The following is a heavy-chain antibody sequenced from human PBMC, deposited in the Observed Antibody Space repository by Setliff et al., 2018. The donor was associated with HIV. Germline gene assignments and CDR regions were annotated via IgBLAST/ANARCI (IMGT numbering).Heavy chain of an antibody. D-gene: IGHD3-16*01. CDR2: IDYSEST. CDR3: ARHNVITYGGLLFDYYYYGLDV. CDR1: GGSINDQY. V-gene: IGHV4-59*11. Sequence: PSETLSLTCTVPGGSINDQYFSWIRQPPGKGLEWIGSIDYSESTKYNPSLNSRGTISLDKPKNELFLKLTSVTAADTAVYYCARHNVITYGGLLFDYYYYGLDVWGHGTTVTVSS. J-gene: IGHJ6*02.